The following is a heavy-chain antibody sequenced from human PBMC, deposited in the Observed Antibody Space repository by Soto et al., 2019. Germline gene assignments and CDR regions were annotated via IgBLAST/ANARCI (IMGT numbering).Heavy chain of an antibody. D-gene: IGHD2-15*01. J-gene: IGHJ4*02. CDR2: ISGSGGST. V-gene: IGHV3-23*01. Sequence: PGGSLRLSCAASGFTFSSYAMSWVRQAPGKGLEWVSAISGSGGSTYYADSVKGRFTISRDNSKNTLYLQMNSLRAEDTAVYYCAKVDIPYCSGGSCYYDYWGQGTLVTVSS. CDR3: AKVDIPYCSGGSCYYDY. CDR1: GFTFSSYA.